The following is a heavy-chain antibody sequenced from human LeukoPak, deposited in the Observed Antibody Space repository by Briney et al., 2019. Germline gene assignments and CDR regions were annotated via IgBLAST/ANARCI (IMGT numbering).Heavy chain of an antibody. D-gene: IGHD3-22*01. J-gene: IGHJ4*02. CDR2: SYSSGGT. Sequence: KASETLSLTCTVSGGSISSYYWSWIRQPAGKGLEWIGRSYSSGGTNYNPSLKSRVSMSVDTSKNQFSLKLASVTAADTAVYYCARVDDTSCYFYKFDYWGQGTLVTVSS. V-gene: IGHV4-4*07. CDR1: GGSISSYY. CDR3: ARVDDTSCYFYKFDY.